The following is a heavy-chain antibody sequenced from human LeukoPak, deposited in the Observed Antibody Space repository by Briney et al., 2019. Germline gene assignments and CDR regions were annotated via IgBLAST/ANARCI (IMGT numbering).Heavy chain of an antibody. D-gene: IGHD5-18*01. CDR3: ARRNKLLPAMVYYYYYYYMDV. Sequence: GGSLRLSCAASGFTFSNYAMSWVRQAPGKGLEWVSVLYSDGSTYYADSVKGRFTISRDNSKNTLDLQVNSLRAEDTAVYYCARRNKLLPAMVYYYYYYYMDVWGKGTTVTISS. J-gene: IGHJ6*03. CDR2: LYSDGST. V-gene: IGHV3-53*01. CDR1: GFTFSNYA.